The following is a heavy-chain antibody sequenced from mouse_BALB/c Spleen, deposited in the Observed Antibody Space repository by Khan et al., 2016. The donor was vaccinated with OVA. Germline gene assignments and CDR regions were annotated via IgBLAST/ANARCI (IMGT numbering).Heavy chain of an antibody. V-gene: IGHV1S137*01. D-gene: IGHD1-1*02. CDR2: ISTYYGDV. CDR3: PRGGKFSY. J-gene: IGHJ3*01. Sequence: QVQLKQSGAELVRPGVSVKISCKGSGYTFTDYAMHWVKQSHAKSLEWIGVISTYYGDVDYSQKFKGKATMTVERSSSTDHREAARMTSEDSAIYYCPRGGKFSYWGQGSLVTVSA. CDR1: GYTFTDYA.